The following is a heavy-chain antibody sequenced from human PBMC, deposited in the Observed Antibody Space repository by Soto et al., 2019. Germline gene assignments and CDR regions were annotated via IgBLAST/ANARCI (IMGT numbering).Heavy chain of an antibody. CDR1: GFTFSRYS. V-gene: IGHV3-21*01. CDR3: ARVSEDLTSNFDY. CDR2: ISSTTNYI. J-gene: IGHJ4*02. Sequence: NPGGSLRLSCAASGFTFSRYSMNWVRQAPGKGLEWVSSISSTTNYIYYADSMKGRFTVSRDNAKNSVYLDMNSLSAEDTAVYYCARVSEDLTSNFDYWGQGTLVTVSS.